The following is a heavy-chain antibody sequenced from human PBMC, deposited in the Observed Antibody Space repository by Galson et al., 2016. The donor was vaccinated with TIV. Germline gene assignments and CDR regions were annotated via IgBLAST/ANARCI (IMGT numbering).Heavy chain of an antibody. Sequence: SLRLSCAASGFTFSIFAMTWVRQAPGMGLEWVSAISGGGGSTYYADSVKGRFTVSRDNSKNTVFLQLNSLRADDTAVYYCARGWQPFYNHYYSMDVWGQGTTVIVSS. D-gene: IGHD1-14*01. CDR2: ISGGGGST. CDR1: GFTFSIFA. J-gene: IGHJ6*02. CDR3: ARGWQPFYNHYYSMDV. V-gene: IGHV3-23*01.